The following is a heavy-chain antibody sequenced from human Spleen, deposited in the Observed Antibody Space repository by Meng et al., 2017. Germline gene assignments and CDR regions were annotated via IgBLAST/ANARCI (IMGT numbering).Heavy chain of an antibody. J-gene: IGHJ4*02. CDR1: CGSSRAFY. Sequence: GAGFLGLAATLSPTCFILCGSSRAFYWSWIRQPPGQVLEWLGEINHSGGTNYNPSLGSRATISVDTSQNNLSLKLSSVTAADSAVYYCARGPTTMAHDFDYWGQGTLVTVSS. D-gene: IGHD4-11*01. V-gene: IGHV4-34*01. CDR3: ARGPTTMAHDFDY. CDR2: INHSGGT.